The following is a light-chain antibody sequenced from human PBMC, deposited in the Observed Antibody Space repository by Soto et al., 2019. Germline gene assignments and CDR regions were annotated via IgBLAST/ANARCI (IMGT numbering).Light chain of an antibody. Sequence: EIVMTQSPATLSVSPGERATLSCRASQSVSSNLAWYQQKPGQAPRLLIYGASTRAAGVPDRFSGSGSGTEFTLTISSLQSEDFAVYYCQQYNSWPYTFGQGTKLEIE. CDR1: QSVSSN. CDR2: GAS. V-gene: IGKV3-15*01. J-gene: IGKJ2*01. CDR3: QQYNSWPYT.